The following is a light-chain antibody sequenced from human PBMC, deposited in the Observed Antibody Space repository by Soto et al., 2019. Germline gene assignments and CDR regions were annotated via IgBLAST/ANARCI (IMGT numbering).Light chain of an antibody. CDR1: QRVSSNY. CDR3: QQYGSSLYT. J-gene: IGKJ2*01. CDR2: GAS. V-gene: IGKV3-20*01. Sequence: EIVLTQSPGTLSLSPGDRATLSCRASQRVSSNYVAWYQQRPGQAPSLLIYGASIRASGISDRFSGSGSGTDFTLTISRLEPEDFAVYYCQQYGSSLYTFGQGTKLEIK.